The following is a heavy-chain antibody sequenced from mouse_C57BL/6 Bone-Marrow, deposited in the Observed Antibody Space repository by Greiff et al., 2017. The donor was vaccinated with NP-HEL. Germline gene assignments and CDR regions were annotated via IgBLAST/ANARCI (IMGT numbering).Heavy chain of an antibody. CDR3: ARHRSNSYYFDY. J-gene: IGHJ2*01. Sequence: EVKVVESGGGLVKPGGSLKLSCAASGFTFSSYTMSWVRQTPEKRLEWVATISGGGGNTYYPDSVKGRFTISRDNAKNTLYLQMSSLRSEDTALYYCARHRSNSYYFDYWGQGTTLTVSS. V-gene: IGHV5-9*01. CDR1: GFTFSSYT. CDR2: ISGGGGNT. D-gene: IGHD2-5*01.